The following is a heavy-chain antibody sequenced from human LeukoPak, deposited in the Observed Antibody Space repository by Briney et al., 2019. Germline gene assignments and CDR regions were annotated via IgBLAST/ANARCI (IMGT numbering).Heavy chain of an antibody. V-gene: IGHV1-18*01. D-gene: IGHD2-2*01. CDR3: ARDVREAEGRTEGYFDY. J-gene: IGHJ4*02. CDR1: GYIFSNYG. CDR2: ISNYDGRT. Sequence: GASVKVSCKASGYIFSNYGISWVRQAPGQGLEWVGWISNYDGRTNFAQNFQGRVTLTTDTSTSTAYMELRTVRSDDTAVYYCARDVREAEGRTEGYFDYSAEGTQVSVSS.